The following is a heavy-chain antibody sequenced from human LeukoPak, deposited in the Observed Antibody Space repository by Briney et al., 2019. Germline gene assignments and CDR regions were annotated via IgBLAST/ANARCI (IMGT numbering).Heavy chain of an antibody. J-gene: IGHJ4*02. CDR2: IWDDGSNQ. CDR1: GFAFSRYG. Sequence: GGSLRLSCAASGFAFSRYGMHWVRQAPGKGLEWVAVIWDDGSNQKYADSVKGRFTISRDNAKNSLYLQMNSLRAEDTAVYYCARTFDNWGQGTLVTVSS. CDR3: ARTFDN. V-gene: IGHV3-33*01.